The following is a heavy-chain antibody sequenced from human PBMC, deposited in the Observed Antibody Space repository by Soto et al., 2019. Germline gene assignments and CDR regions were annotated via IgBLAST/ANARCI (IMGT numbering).Heavy chain of an antibody. J-gene: IGHJ4*02. D-gene: IGHD3-22*01. Sequence: GESLTITCSGSGDSFAGYWIKWVRQKPGKGLEWMGRIDPSDSQTYYSPSFRGHVTISATKSITTVFLQWSSLRASDTAMYYCARQIYDSDTGPNFQYYFDSWGQGTPVTVSS. CDR1: GDSFAGYW. CDR3: ARQIYDSDTGPNFQYYFDS. CDR2: IDPSDSQT. V-gene: IGHV5-10-1*01.